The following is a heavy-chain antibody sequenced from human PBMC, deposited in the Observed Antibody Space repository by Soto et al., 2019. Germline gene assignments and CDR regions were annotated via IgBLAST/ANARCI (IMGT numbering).Heavy chain of an antibody. J-gene: IGHJ4*02. D-gene: IGHD3-10*01. Sequence: SGGSLRLSCAASGFTFSAYALSWVRQAPGKGLEWVSTISVSGEITYYADSVKGRFAISRDASKKTLYLQMNSLRADDTAVYFCTREPPYVTRGVNPYFVHLGLGALVTVSS. V-gene: IGHV3-23*01. CDR3: TREPPYVTRGVNPYFVH. CDR2: ISVSGEIT. CDR1: GFTFSAYA.